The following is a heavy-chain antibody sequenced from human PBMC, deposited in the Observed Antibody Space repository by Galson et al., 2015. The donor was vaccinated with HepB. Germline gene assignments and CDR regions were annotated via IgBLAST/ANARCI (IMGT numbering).Heavy chain of an antibody. CDR2: IYSGGST. CDR3: ARAILSLRIAVAGPVYGMDV. CDR1: GFTVSSNY. D-gene: IGHD6-19*01. V-gene: IGHV3-66*01. J-gene: IGHJ6*02. Sequence: SLRLSCAASGFTVSSNYMSWVRQAPGKGLEWVSVIYSGGSTYCADSVTGRFTISRDNSKNTLYLQMNSLRAEDTAVYYCARAILSLRIAVAGPVYGMDVWGQGTTVTVSS.